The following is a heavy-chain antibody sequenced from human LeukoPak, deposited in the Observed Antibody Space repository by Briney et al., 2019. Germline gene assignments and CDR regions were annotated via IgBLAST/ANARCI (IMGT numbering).Heavy chain of an antibody. CDR1: GGTFSSYA. Sequence: SVKVSCKASGGTFSSYAISRVRQAPGQGLEWMGGIIPIFGTANYAQKFQGRVTITTDESTSTAYMELSSLRSEDTAVYYCASQRGYSYGYVDYWGQGTLVTVSS. J-gene: IGHJ4*02. V-gene: IGHV1-69*05. D-gene: IGHD5-18*01. CDR3: ASQRGYSYGYVDY. CDR2: IIPIFGTA.